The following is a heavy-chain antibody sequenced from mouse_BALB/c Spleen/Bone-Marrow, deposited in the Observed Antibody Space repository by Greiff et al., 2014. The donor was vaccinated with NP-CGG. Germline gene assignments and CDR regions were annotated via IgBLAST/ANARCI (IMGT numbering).Heavy chain of an antibody. J-gene: IGHJ4*01. CDR3: ARDTMDY. Sequence: QVQLKQSGPELVKPGASVRISCKASGYTFTSYYIHWVKQRPGQGLEWIGWIYPGNVNTKYNEKFKGKATLTADKSSSTAYMQLSSLPSEDSAVYFCARDTMDYWGQGTSVTVSS. CDR1: GYTFTSYY. V-gene: IGHV1S56*01. CDR2: IYPGNVNT.